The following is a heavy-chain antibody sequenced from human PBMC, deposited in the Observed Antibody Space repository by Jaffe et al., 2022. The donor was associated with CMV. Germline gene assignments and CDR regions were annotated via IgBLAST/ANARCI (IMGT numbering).Heavy chain of an antibody. Sequence: QVQLVQSGAEVKKPGASVKVSCKASGYTFTSYDINWVRQATGQGLEWMGWMNPNSGNTGYAQKFQGRVTMTRNTSISTAYMELSSLRSEDTAVYYCARVHSLAYCGGDCPNWFDPWGQGTLVTVSS. CDR3: ARVHSLAYCGGDCPNWFDP. CDR2: MNPNSGNT. D-gene: IGHD2-21*02. CDR1: GYTFTSYD. J-gene: IGHJ5*02. V-gene: IGHV1-8*01.